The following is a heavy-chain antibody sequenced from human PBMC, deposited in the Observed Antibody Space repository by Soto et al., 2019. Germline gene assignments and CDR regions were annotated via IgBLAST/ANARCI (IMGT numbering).Heavy chain of an antibody. CDR3: ERLPSGWYGIDY. D-gene: IGHD6-19*01. Sequence: SETLSLTCTVSGGSISSYYWSWIRQPPGKGLEWIGYIYYSGSTNYNPSLKSRVTISVDTSKNQFSLKLSSVTAADTAVYYCERLPSGWYGIDYWGQGNLVTVSX. V-gene: IGHV4-59*01. CDR2: IYYSGST. CDR1: GGSISSYY. J-gene: IGHJ4*02.